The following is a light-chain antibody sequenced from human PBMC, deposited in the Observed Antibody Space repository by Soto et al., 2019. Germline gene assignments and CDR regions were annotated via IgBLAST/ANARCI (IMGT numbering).Light chain of an antibody. CDR2: GNS. V-gene: IGLV1-40*01. CDR1: SSNIGAGYD. Sequence: QSVLTQPPSVSXXPGQRVTISCTGSSSNIGAGYDVHWYQQLPGTAPKLLIYGNSNRPSGVPDRFSGSKSGTSASLAITGLQAEDEADYYCQSYDSSLSAYVVFGGGTKLTVL. J-gene: IGLJ2*01. CDR3: QSYDSSLSAYVV.